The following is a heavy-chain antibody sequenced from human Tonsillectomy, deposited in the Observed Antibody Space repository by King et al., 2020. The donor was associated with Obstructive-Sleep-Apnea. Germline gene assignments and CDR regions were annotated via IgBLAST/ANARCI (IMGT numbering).Heavy chain of an antibody. Sequence: VQLVESGGGVVQPGRSLRLSCAASGFTFSNYDMHWVRQAPGKGLEWVAVISYDGGNKFYADSVKGRFTISRDNSKNTLWLQMDSLRAEDTAVYYCARDRISGGYSVRGMDVWGQGTTVTVSS. D-gene: IGHD1-26*01. CDR1: GFTFSNYD. V-gene: IGHV3-30*04. CDR2: ISYDGGNK. CDR3: ARDRISGGYSVRGMDV. J-gene: IGHJ6*02.